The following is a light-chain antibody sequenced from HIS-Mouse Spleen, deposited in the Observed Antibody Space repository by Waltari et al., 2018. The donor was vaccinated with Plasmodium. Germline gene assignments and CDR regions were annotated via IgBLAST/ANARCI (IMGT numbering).Light chain of an antibody. CDR1: SSNIGNNA. J-gene: IGLJ2*01. Sequence: QSVLTQPPSVSEAPRQRVTISCSGSSSNIGNNAVNWYQQLPGKAPKLLIYYDDLRPAGVSDRFAGSKSGTSASRAISGLQSEDEADYYCAAWDDSLNGPLFGGGTKLTVL. CDR3: AAWDDSLNGPL. CDR2: YDD. V-gene: IGLV1-36*01.